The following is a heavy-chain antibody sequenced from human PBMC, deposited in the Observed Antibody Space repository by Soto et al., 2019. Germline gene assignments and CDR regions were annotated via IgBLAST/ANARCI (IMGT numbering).Heavy chain of an antibody. Sequence: PGGSLRLSCAASGFTFSSYAMSWVRQAPGKGLEWVSAISGSGGSTYYADSVKGRFTISRDNSKNTLYLQMNSLRAEDTAVYYCAKGAHIVVVPAAIGPFDPWGQGTLVTVS. CDR2: ISGSGGST. D-gene: IGHD2-2*01. V-gene: IGHV3-23*01. CDR3: AKGAHIVVVPAAIGPFDP. J-gene: IGHJ5*02. CDR1: GFTFSSYA.